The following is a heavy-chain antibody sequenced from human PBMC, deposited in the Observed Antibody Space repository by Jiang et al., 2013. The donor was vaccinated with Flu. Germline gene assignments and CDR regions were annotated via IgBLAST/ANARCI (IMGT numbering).Heavy chain of an antibody. V-gene: IGHV4-59*08. CDR1: GDSITNYF. CDR2: IYHSGTT. J-gene: IGHJ5*02. CDR3: ARHDSGGLAP. Sequence: VQLVESGPGLVKPSETLSLTCTVSGDSITNYFWSWLRQSPGKGLEWIGYIYHSGTTKYNPSLKSRLTVSVDTSKNQFSLRLTSVTAADTAVYYCARHDSGGLAPWGQGTLVTVSS. D-gene: IGHD4-23*01.